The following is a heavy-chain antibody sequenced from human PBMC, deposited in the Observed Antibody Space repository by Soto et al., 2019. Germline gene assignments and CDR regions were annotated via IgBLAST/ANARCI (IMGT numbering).Heavy chain of an antibody. CDR1: GFSFNDHY. CDR3: AGCVVMINSYSGLGV. D-gene: IGHD3-22*01. CDR2: SRNKANSYST. J-gene: IGHJ6*02. Sequence: EVQLVESGGGLVQPGGSLRLSCVASGFSFNDHYMDWVRQAPGKGLEWVGRSRNKANSYSTDYSASVTGRFTISRDDPVTSVHLQMYSLKMEDTAVYYCAGCVVMINSYSGLGVWGQRTTVTVSS. V-gene: IGHV3-72*01.